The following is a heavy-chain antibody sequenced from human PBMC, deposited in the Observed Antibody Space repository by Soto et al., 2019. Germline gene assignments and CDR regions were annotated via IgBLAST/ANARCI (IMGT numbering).Heavy chain of an antibody. V-gene: IGHV3-11*06. J-gene: IGHJ3*02. D-gene: IGHD5-12*01. Sequence: QVQLVESGGGLVKPGGSLRLSCAASGFTFSDYYMSWIRQAPGKGLEGVSYISSSSSYTNYADSVKGRFTISRDNAKNSLYLQMNSLRAEDTAVYYCAREKRWLHPGAFDIWGQGTMVTVSS. CDR3: AREKRWLHPGAFDI. CDR1: GFTFSDYY. CDR2: ISSSSSYT.